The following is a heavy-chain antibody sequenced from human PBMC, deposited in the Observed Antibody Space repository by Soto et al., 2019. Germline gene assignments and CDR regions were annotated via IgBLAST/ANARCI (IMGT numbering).Heavy chain of an antibody. D-gene: IGHD2-15*01. Sequence: GGSLRLSCAASGFTFSSYAMSWVRQAPGKGLEWVSAISGSGGSTYYADSVKGRFTISRDNSKNTLYLQMNSLRAEDTAVYYCARDFGGGSWTGAFDIWGQGTMVTVSS. CDR1: GFTFSSYA. CDR2: ISGSGGST. J-gene: IGHJ3*02. V-gene: IGHV3-23*01. CDR3: ARDFGGGSWTGAFDI.